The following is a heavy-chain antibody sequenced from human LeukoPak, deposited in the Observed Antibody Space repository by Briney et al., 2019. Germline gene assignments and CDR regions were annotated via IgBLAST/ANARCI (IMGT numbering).Heavy chain of an antibody. Sequence: ASVKVSCKASGYTFTSYGISWVRQAPGQGREWMGWISAYNGNTNYAQKLHGRVPMTTDTSTSTAYMALRSLRSDDPAVYYCARGEFYDSSGYFDYWGQGTLVTVSS. CDR1: GYTFTSYG. CDR2: ISAYNGNT. J-gene: IGHJ4*02. CDR3: ARGEFYDSSGYFDY. D-gene: IGHD3-22*01. V-gene: IGHV1-18*01.